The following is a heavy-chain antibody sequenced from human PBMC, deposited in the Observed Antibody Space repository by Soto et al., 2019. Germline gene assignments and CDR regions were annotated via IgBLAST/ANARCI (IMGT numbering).Heavy chain of an antibody. CDR3: ARGDSSWAFVDY. Sequence: QVQLQESGPGLVKPSQTLSLTCTVSGGSISSGTYYWTWIRQQPGKGLEWIGNIYYSGSTYYSPSLTSRATISADTSKNQSSLRLSSVTAADTAVYYCARGDSSWAFVDYWGQGTLVTVSS. CDR2: IYYSGST. V-gene: IGHV4-31*03. D-gene: IGHD3-22*01. CDR1: GGSISSGTYY. J-gene: IGHJ4*02.